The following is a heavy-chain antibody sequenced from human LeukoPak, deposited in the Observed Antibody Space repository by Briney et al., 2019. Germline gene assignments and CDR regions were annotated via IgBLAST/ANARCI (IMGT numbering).Heavy chain of an antibody. CDR1: GFTFSSYS. CDR2: ISSSIITI. J-gene: IGHJ4*02. CDR3: AREFRGVISYFDY. Sequence: GGSLRLSCAASGFTFSSYSMNWVRQAPGKGLEWVSYISSSIITIYYADSVKGRFTISRDNAKNSLYLQMNSLRAEDTAVYYCAREFRGVISYFDYWGQGTLVTVSS. V-gene: IGHV3-48*01. D-gene: IGHD3-10*01.